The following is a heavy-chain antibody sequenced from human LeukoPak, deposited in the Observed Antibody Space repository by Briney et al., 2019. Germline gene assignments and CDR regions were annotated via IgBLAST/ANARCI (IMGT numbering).Heavy chain of an antibody. CDR3: AKRSGSSGPYDC. D-gene: IGHD3-22*01. CDR2: IGASGSST. J-gene: IGHJ4*02. Sequence: PGGSLRLSCAAPEFTFSTYAMNWVRQAPGKGLEWVSVIGASGSSTYYADSVKGRFTISRDNSKNTLYLQMNSLRVEDTAVYYCAKRSGSSGPYDCWGQGTLVTVSS. V-gene: IGHV3-23*01. CDR1: EFTFSTYA.